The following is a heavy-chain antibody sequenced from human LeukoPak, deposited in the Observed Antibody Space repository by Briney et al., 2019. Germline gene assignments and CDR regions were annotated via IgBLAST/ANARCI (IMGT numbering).Heavy chain of an antibody. V-gene: IGHV4-34*01. D-gene: IGHD5-12*01. CDR1: GGSFSGYY. CDR2: INHSGST. CDR3: ASDYSGYDLGY. Sequence: PSETLSLTCAVYGGSFSGYYWSWIRQPPGKGLEWIGEINHSGSTNYNPSLERRVTISADTSKNNFSLKLSSVTAADTAVYYCASDYSGYDLGYWGQGTLVTVSS. J-gene: IGHJ4*02.